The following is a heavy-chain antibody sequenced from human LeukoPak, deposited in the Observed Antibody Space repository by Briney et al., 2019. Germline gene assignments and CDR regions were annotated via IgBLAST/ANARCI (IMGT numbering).Heavy chain of an antibody. CDR1: GGSISSSSYY. CDR3: ARSTIVVVPAAIGY. V-gene: IGHV4-39*07. CDR2: IYHSGST. J-gene: IGHJ4*02. Sequence: SETLSLTCTVSGGSISSSSYYWGWIRQPPGKGLEWIGSIYHSGSTYYNPSLKSRVTISVDTSKNQFSLKLSSVTAADTAVYYCARSTIVVVPAAIGYWGQGTLVTASS. D-gene: IGHD2-2*02.